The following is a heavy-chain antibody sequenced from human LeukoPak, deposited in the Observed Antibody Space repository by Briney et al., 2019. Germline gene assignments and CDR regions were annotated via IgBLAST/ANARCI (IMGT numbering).Heavy chain of an antibody. CDR2: TVVGSGNT. CDR3: AADSPRGYGMDV. Sequence: SVKVSCKASGFTFTSSAVQWVRQARGQRLEWIGWTVVGSGNTNYAQKLQERVTITRDMSTSTAYMELSSLRSEDTAVYYCAADSPRGYGMDVWGKGTTVTVSS. J-gene: IGHJ6*04. CDR1: GFTFTSSA. D-gene: IGHD3-10*01. V-gene: IGHV1-58*01.